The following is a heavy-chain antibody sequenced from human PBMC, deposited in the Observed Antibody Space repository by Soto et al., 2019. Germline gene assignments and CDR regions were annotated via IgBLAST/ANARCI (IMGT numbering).Heavy chain of an antibody. CDR3: AKDWVGGSNKCYYEY. D-gene: IGHD1-26*01. Sequence: GGSLRLSCVASGFTFRDYGMHLVRQAPGKGLEWVAGISHNVLKEHYADSVKGRFTISRDNSKMTVYLQLNSLGGDVTAVYYCAKDWVGGSNKCYYEYLGQGTLHTVST. CDR2: ISHNVLKE. V-gene: IGHV3-30*18. CDR1: GFTFRDYG. J-gene: IGHJ4*02.